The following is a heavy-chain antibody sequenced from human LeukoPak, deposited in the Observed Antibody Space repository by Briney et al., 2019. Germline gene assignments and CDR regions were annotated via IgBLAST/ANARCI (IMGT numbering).Heavy chain of an antibody. CDR1: GGSISSGGYY. CDR2: IYYSGST. V-gene: IGHV4-31*03. D-gene: IGHD3-22*01. CDR3: AREVYYDSSGYYFDYYFDY. J-gene: IGHJ4*02. Sequence: SRTLSLTCTVSGGSISSGGYYWSWIRQHPGKGLEWIGYIYYSGSTYYNPSLKSRVTISVDTSKNQFSLKLSSVTAADTAVYYCAREVYYDSSGYYFDYYFDYWGQGTLVTVSS.